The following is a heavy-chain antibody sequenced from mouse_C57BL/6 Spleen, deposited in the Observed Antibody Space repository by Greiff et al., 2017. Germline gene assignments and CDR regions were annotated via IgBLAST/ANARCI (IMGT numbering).Heavy chain of an antibody. D-gene: IGHD1-1*01. Sequence: VQLQQPGSELVKPGASVKLSCKASGYTFTSYWMHGVKQRPGQGLEWIGMIHPNSGSTNYNEKFKSKATLTVDKSSSTAYMQLSSLTSEDSAVYYCARSGYYGSSYWYFDVWGTGTTVTVSS. CDR1: GYTFTSYW. V-gene: IGHV1-64*01. J-gene: IGHJ1*03. CDR2: IHPNSGST. CDR3: ARSGYYGSSYWYFDV.